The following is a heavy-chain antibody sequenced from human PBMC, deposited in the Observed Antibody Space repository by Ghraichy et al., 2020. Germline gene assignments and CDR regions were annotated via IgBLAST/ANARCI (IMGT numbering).Heavy chain of an antibody. CDR3: ASTYGYRPPDAFDI. CDR1: GGSISSSSYY. Sequence: SETLSLTCTVSGGSISSSSYYWGWIRQPPGKGLEWIGSIYYSGSTYYNPSVKSRFTISVDPPKNQFSLTLSSVTAADTSVYYCASTYGYRPPDAFDIWGQGTMVTVSS. D-gene: IGHD5-24*01. J-gene: IGHJ3*02. CDR2: IYYSGST. V-gene: IGHV4-39*01.